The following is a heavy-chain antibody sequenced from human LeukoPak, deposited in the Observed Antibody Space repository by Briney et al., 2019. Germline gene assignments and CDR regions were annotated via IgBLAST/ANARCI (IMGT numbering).Heavy chain of an antibody. CDR3: ARGGDSSGYEGRFDP. Sequence: RTSETLSLTCAVSGGSISRSGYSWSWIRQPPGKGLDWIAYIYYTGSTYYNPSLKSRVTISLDTSKNQFSLKLTSVTAGDTAVYYCARGGDSSGYEGRFDPWGQGTLVTVSS. J-gene: IGHJ5*02. CDR1: GGSISRSGYS. V-gene: IGHV4-30-4*07. D-gene: IGHD3-22*01. CDR2: IYYTGST.